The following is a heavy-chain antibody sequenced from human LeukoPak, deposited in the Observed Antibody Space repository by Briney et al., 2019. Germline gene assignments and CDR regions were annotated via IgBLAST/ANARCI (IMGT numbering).Heavy chain of an antibody. Sequence: SETLSLTCSVSGGSVSSYYWSWIRQSPGKGLEWIGYIHNSGRTNYNPSLKSRVTISVDTSKNQFSLKLSSVTAADTAVYYCARLPVSIAAAGTDLRGAYYYGMDVWGQGTTVTVSS. J-gene: IGHJ6*02. CDR2: IHNSGRT. D-gene: IGHD6-13*01. CDR3: ARLPVSIAAAGTDLRGAYYYGMDV. CDR1: GGSVSSYY. V-gene: IGHV4-59*08.